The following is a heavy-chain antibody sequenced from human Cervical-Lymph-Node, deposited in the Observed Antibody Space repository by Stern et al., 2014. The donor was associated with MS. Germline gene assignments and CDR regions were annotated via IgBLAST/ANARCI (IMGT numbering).Heavy chain of an antibody. V-gene: IGHV5-51*01. CDR2: ISPGDSDT. CDR1: GYSFTNYW. D-gene: IGHD1-26*01. Sequence: EVQLVESGAEVKKPGESLKISCQGSGYSFTNYWIIWVRQMPGKGLEWMGSISPGDSDTRYSPSFQGQVTFSADKSISTAYLQWSSLKASDTAMYYCARRGSSRWFDPWGQGTLVTVSS. J-gene: IGHJ5*02. CDR3: ARRGSSRWFDP.